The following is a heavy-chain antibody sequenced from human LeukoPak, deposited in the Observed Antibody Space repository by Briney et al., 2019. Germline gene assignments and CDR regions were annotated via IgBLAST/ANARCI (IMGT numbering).Heavy chain of an antibody. J-gene: IGHJ5*01. CDR2: IKGDVRHT. CDR3: VRDWDHYDFDS. V-gene: IGHV3-74*01. CDR1: GFTFSSYW. D-gene: IGHD3-16*01. Sequence: PGGSLRLSCAASGFTFSSYWMHWVRQAPGKGLVWVSRIKGDVRHTIYADSVKGRFTISRDNAKNTLYLQMKSLRAEDTAVYYCVRDWDHYDFDSWGQGTLVTVSS.